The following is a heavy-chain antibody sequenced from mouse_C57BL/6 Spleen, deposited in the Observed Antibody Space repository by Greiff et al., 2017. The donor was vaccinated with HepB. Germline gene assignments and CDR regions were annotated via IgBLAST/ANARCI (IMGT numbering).Heavy chain of an antibody. J-gene: IGHJ3*01. D-gene: IGHD4-1*01. CDR1: GYTFTDYY. CDR3: ARWDCYWFAY. Sequence: VQLQQSGPELVKPGASVKISCKASGYTFTDYYMNWVKQSHGKSLEWIGDINPNNGGTSYNQKFKGKATLTVDKSSSTAYMELRSLTSEDSAVYYCARWDCYWFAYWGQGTLVTVSA. V-gene: IGHV1-26*01. CDR2: INPNNGGT.